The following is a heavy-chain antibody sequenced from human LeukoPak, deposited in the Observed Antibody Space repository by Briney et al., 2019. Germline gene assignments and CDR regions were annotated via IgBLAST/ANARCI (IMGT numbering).Heavy chain of an antibody. Sequence: GRSLRPSCAPSGFTFDEYGISWVRQAARNGRGWVSGINWNGGSTGYADSVKGRFTISRDNVKNSLYLQMNSLRAEDTALYYCARRDIVVVPAAIIGAFDIWGQGTMVTVSS. D-gene: IGHD2-2*02. CDR2: INWNGGST. J-gene: IGHJ3*02. V-gene: IGHV3-20*04. CDR3: ARRDIVVVPAAIIGAFDI. CDR1: GFTFDEYG.